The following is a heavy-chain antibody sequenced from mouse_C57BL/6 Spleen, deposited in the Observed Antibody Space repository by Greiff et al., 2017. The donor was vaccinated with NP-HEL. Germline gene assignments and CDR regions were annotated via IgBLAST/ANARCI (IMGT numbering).Heavy chain of an antibody. V-gene: IGHV3-6*01. CDR1: GYSITSGYY. D-gene: IGHD2-1*01. Sequence: VQLKESGPGLVKPSQSLSLTCSVTGYSITSGYYWNWIRQFPGNKLEWMGYISYDGSNNYNPSLKNRISITRDTSKNQFFLKLNSVTTEDTATYYCARDGNYRFAYWGQGTLVTVSA. J-gene: IGHJ3*01. CDR3: ARDGNYRFAY. CDR2: ISYDGSN.